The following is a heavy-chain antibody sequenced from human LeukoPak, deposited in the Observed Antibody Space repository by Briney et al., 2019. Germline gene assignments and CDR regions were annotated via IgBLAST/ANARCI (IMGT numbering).Heavy chain of an antibody. CDR2: IIPIFGTA. J-gene: IGHJ4*02. Sequence: GASVKVSCKASGGTFSSYAISWVRQAPGQGLEWMGGIIPIFGTANYAQKFQGRVTITADESTSTAYMELSSLRSEDTAVYYCARSHCSSTSCYTLDYWGQGTLVTVSS. D-gene: IGHD2-2*02. V-gene: IGHV1-69*01. CDR1: GGTFSSYA. CDR3: ARSHCSSTSCYTLDY.